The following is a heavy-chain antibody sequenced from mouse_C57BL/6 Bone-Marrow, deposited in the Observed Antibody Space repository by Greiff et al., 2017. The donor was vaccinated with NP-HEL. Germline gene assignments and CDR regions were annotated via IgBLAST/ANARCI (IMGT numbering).Heavy chain of an antibody. J-gene: IGHJ4*01. Sequence: EVQLVESEGGLVQPGSSMKLSCTASGFTFSDYYMAWVRQVPEKGLEWVANINYDGSSTYYLDSLKSRFIISRDNAKNILYLQMSSLKSEDTATYYCARGAYYSNFYYAMDYWGQGTSVTVSS. D-gene: IGHD2-5*01. CDR1: GFTFSDYY. CDR3: ARGAYYSNFYYAMDY. V-gene: IGHV5-16*01. CDR2: INYDGSST.